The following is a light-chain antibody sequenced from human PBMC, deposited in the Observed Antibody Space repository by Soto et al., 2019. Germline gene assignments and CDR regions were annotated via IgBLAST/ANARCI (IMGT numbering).Light chain of an antibody. Sequence: EIVLTQSPGTLSLSPGERATLSCRAGQSVSSYLAWYQQKPGQAPRLLFYGASSRATGIPDRFSGSGSGTDFTLTISRLEPEDFAVYYCHQYDSWTFGQGTKVDIK. J-gene: IGKJ1*01. CDR2: GAS. CDR3: HQYDSWT. V-gene: IGKV3-20*01. CDR1: QSVSSY.